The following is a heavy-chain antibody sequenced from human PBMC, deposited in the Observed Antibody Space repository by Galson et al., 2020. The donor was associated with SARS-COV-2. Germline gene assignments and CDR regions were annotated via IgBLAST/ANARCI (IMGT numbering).Heavy chain of an antibody. Sequence: SQTLSLSRAVSGYSVSTTNYWGWAPLAPGKGLEWIGSIYPNGRTYYNPSPERRVTISVDTSRNQFSLTLASVTAADTAFYYCARQGVNMIGLVTVPGWFFDLWGRGTLVTVSS. CDR2: IYPNGRT. CDR3: ARQGVNMIGLVTVPGWFFDL. CDR1: GYSVSTTNY. D-gene: IGHD3-16*01. J-gene: IGHJ2*01. V-gene: IGHV4-38-2*01.